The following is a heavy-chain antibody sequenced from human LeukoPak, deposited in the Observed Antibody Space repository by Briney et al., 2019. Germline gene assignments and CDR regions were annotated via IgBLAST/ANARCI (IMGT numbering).Heavy chain of an antibody. J-gene: IGHJ4*02. V-gene: IGHV3-23*01. D-gene: IGHD3-16*01. CDR3: AKDPRLGSGDEY. Sequence: PGGSLRLSCAASGFTFSSYAMSWVRQAPGKGLEWVSAISDSGVSTYYADSVKGRFTISRDNSKYTLYLQINSLRAEDTAVYYCAKDPRLGSGDEYWGQGTLVTVSS. CDR2: ISDSGVST. CDR1: GFTFSSYA.